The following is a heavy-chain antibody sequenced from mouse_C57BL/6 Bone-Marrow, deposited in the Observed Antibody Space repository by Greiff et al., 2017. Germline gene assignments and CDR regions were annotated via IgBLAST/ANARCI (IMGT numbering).Heavy chain of an antibody. V-gene: IGHV1-64*01. Sequence: VQLKQPGAELVKPGASVKLSCKASGYTFTSYWMHWVKQRPGQGLEWIGMIHPNSGSTNYNEKFKSKATLTVDKSSSTAYMQLSSLTSEDSAVYYCAPYYYGSSPFYFDYWGQGTTLTVSS. J-gene: IGHJ2*01. D-gene: IGHD1-1*01. CDR1: GYTFTSYW. CDR2: IHPNSGST. CDR3: APYYYGSSPFYFDY.